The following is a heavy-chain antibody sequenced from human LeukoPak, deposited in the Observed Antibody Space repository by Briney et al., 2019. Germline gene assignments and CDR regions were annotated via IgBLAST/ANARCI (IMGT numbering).Heavy chain of an antibody. Sequence: PSETLSLTCTVSGGSISSGGYYWSWIRQHPGKGLEWIGYIYYSGSTYYNPSLKSRVTISVDTSKNQFSLKLSSVTAADTAVYYRARDRQQPGADAFDIWGQGTMVTVSS. CDR1: GGSISSGGYY. V-gene: IGHV4-31*03. J-gene: IGHJ3*02. CDR2: IYYSGST. D-gene: IGHD6-13*01. CDR3: ARDRQQPGADAFDI.